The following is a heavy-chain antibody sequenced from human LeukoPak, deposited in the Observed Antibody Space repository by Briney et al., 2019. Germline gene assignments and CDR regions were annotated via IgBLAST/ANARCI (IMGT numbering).Heavy chain of an antibody. J-gene: IGHJ4*02. CDR2: INSNSGAT. CDR1: GYTFTDYY. Sequence: ASVKVSCKASGYTFTDYYMHWVRQAPGQGPECMGWINSNSGATNYAQKFQGRVTVTRDTSISTVYMELSSLRSDDTAVYYCARGRDRGASTPFDYWGQGTLVTVSS. CDR3: ARGRDRGASTPFDY. V-gene: IGHV1-2*02. D-gene: IGHD1-26*01.